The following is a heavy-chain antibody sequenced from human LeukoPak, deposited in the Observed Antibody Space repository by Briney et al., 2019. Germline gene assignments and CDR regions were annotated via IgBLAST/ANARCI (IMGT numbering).Heavy chain of an antibody. CDR2: ISGSGGST. V-gene: IGHV3-23*01. CDR3: AKDSWNSVTDY. Sequence: GGSLRLSCAASGFTFSSYGMNWVRQAPGKGLEWVSAISGSGGSTYYADSVKGRFTISRDNSKNTLYLQMNSLRAEDTAVYYCAKDSWNSVTDYWGQGTLVTVSS. CDR1: GFTFSSYG. D-gene: IGHD4-11*01. J-gene: IGHJ4*02.